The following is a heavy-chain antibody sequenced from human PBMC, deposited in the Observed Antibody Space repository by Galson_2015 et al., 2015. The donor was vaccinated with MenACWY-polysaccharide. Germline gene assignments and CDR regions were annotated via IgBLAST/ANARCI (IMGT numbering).Heavy chain of an antibody. D-gene: IGHD3-16*01. CDR2: SRNKANSYPT. CDR1: GSSFSNSG. V-gene: IGHV3-72*01. J-gene: IGHJ4*03. Sequence: SLRLSCSSFGSSFSNSGMHWVRQAPGRGLEWVGRSRNKANSYPTEYAAPVKGRFTISRDESKNSLYLQMNSLKTGDTAVYYCGRNLGRARGT. CDR3: GRNLG.